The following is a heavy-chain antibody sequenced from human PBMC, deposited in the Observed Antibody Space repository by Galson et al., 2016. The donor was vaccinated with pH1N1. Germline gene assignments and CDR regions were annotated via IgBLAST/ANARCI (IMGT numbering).Heavy chain of an antibody. D-gene: IGHD2-21*02. Sequence: SLRLSCAASGFAFSDYWMSWVRQTPGKGLEWVANIHQDGSETYYLDSVKGRFTISRDNAKNSLFLQLNSLRADDTGVYYCARDLAFCGGDCPYYFGIWGQGTLVSVSS. CDR3: ARDLAFCGGDCPYYFGI. J-gene: IGHJ4*02. V-gene: IGHV3-7*04. CDR2: IHQDGSET. CDR1: GFAFSDYW.